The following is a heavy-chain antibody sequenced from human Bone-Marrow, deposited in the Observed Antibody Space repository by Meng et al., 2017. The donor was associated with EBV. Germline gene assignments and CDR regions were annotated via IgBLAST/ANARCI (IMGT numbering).Heavy chain of an antibody. V-gene: IGHV3-74*01. CDR3: AREGGGSYQEYFHH. Sequence: ESGSGLLRRGWPLELFLEASGLHLISYWMHWLRQGPGKGLVWVSRINSDGSTTGYAASVKGRFTISRDNAKNTLYLQMNSLRADDTGVYYCAREGGGSYQEYFHHWGQGTLVTVSS. J-gene: IGHJ1*01. CDR1: GLHLISYW. CDR2: INSDGSTT. D-gene: IGHD1-26*01.